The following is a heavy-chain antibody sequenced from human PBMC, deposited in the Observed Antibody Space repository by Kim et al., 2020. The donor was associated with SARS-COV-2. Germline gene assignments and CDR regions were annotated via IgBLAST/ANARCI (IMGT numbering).Heavy chain of an antibody. Sequence: SETLSLTCSVSGGSMNNSNYYWGWIRQSPGKGLEWIGNIYYSGSTYYNPSLQSRVTISVDTSKNQFSLKLSSVTAADTAVFYCARSRRNNYVWGTYRSTSEWFDPWGQGTRVIVS. CDR2: IYYSGST. V-gene: IGHV4-39*01. J-gene: IGHJ5*02. CDR1: GGSMNNSNYY. CDR3: ARSRRNNYVWGTYRSTSEWFDP. D-gene: IGHD3-16*02.